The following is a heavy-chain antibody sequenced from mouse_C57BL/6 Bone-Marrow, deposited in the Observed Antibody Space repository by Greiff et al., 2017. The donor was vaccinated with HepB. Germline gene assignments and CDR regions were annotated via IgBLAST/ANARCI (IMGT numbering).Heavy chain of an antibody. Sequence: VQVVESGAELARPGASVKLSCKASGYTFTSYGISWVKQRTGQGLEWIGEIYPRSGNTYYNEKFKGKATLTADKSSSTAYMELRSLTSEDSAVYFCARAYGGGFAYWGQGTLVTVSA. CDR1: GYTFTSYG. CDR2: IYPRSGNT. D-gene: IGHD1-1*01. J-gene: IGHJ3*01. V-gene: IGHV1-81*01. CDR3: ARAYGGGFAY.